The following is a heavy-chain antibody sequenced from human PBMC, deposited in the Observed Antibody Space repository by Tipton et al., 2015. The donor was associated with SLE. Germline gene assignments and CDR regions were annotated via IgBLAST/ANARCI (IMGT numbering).Heavy chain of an antibody. D-gene: IGHD1-26*01. J-gene: IGHJ4*02. Sequence: QSGAEVKKPGESLRISCQGSGYSFASYWISWVRQMPGKGLEWMGSIDPSDSYTNYSPSFQGHVTISADKSISTAYLQWTSLKASDTAMYYCARDTRYSGTLFDSWGQGTLVTVSS. CDR2: IDPSDSYT. CDR3: ARDTRYSGTLFDS. V-gene: IGHV5-10-1*01. CDR1: GYSFASYW.